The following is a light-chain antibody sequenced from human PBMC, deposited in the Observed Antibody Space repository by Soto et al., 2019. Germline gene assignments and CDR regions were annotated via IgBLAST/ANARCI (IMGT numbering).Light chain of an antibody. CDR2: DVT. V-gene: IGLV2-11*01. J-gene: IGLJ1*01. CDR3: CSYVGSYTSYV. Sequence: QSALTQPRSVSGSPGQSVTISCTGTSSDVGGYNFVSWYQQHPGKAPKFMIYDVTKRPSGVPDRFSGCKSGNTASLTISGLQAEDEADYYCCSYVGSYTSYVFGTGTKLTVL. CDR1: SSDVGGYNF.